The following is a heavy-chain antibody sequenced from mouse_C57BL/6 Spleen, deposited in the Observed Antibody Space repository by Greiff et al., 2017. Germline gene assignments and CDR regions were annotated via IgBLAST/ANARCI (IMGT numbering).Heavy chain of an antibody. CDR1: GFNIKDYY. V-gene: IGHV14-2*01. CDR2: IDPEDGET. Sequence: VQLQESGAELVKPGASVKLSCTASGFNIKDYYMHWVKQRPEQGLEWIGRIDPEDGETKYTPKFQGKATITADTSSNTAYLQLSSLTSEEAAVYYCARGEEATVVLYYWGQGTTLTVSS. J-gene: IGHJ2*01. D-gene: IGHD1-1*01. CDR3: ARGEEATVVLYY.